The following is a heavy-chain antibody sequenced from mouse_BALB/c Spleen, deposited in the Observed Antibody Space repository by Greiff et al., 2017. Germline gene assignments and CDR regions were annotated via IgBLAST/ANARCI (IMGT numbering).Heavy chain of an antibody. Sequence: VQLQQSGAELAKPGASVKMSCKASGYTFTSYWMHWVKQRPGQGLEWIGYINPSTGYTEYNQKFKDKATLTADKSSSTAYMQLSSLTSEDSAVYYCARSGSSYLDYWGQGTTLTVSS. CDR3: ARSGSSYLDY. J-gene: IGHJ2*01. V-gene: IGHV1-7*01. CDR2: INPSTGYT. D-gene: IGHD1-1*01. CDR1: GYTFTSYW.